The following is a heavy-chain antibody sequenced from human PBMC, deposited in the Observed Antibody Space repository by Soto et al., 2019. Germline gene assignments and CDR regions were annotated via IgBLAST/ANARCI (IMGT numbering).Heavy chain of an antibody. V-gene: IGHV3-9*01. Sequence: EVQLVESGGGLVQPGRSLRLSCAASGFIFGNYAMHWVRQAPGKGLEWVSGISWNSRSLGYADSLKGRFTISRDNAKNSLYLQMNSLRTEDTALYFCAKGAGHLNHYDNYMDVWGKGTTVTVSS. CDR1: GFIFGNYA. CDR2: ISWNSRSL. J-gene: IGHJ6*03. D-gene: IGHD3-3*02. CDR3: AKGAGHLNHYDNYMDV.